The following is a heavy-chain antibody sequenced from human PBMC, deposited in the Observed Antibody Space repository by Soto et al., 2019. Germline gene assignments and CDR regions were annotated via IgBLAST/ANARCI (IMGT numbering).Heavy chain of an antibody. CDR2: IYYSGST. V-gene: IGHV4-59*01. CDR1: GGSISSYY. D-gene: IGHD6-19*01. CDR3: ARQSSSWSSDAFDS. J-gene: IGHJ3*02. Sequence: SETLSLTCTVSGGSISSYYWSWIRQPPGKGLEWIGYIYYSGSTNYNPSLKSRVTISVDTSKNQFSLKLSSVTAADTAVYYCARQSSSWSSDAFDSWGQGIRVTVSS.